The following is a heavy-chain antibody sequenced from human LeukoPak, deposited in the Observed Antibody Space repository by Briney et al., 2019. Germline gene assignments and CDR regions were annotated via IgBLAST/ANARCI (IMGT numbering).Heavy chain of an antibody. D-gene: IGHD5-12*01. CDR1: GGSFSGYY. CDR2: INHSGST. CDR3: AGIIVATPLYYYGMDV. V-gene: IGHV4-34*01. J-gene: IGHJ6*02. Sequence: SETLSLTCAVYGGSFSGYYWSWIRQPPGKGLEWIGEINHSGSTNYNPSLKSRVTISVDTSKNQFSLKLSSVTAADTAVYYCAGIIVATPLYYYGMDVWGQGTTVTVSS.